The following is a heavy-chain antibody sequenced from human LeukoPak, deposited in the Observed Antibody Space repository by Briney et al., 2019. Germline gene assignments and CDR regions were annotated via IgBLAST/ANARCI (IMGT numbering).Heavy chain of an antibody. D-gene: IGHD2-2*01. Sequence: GGSLRLSCAASGFTVSSNYMSWVRQAPGKGLEWVSVIYSGGSTYYADSVKGRFTISRDNSKNTLYLQMNSLRAEDTAVYYCAKEEFSSGLSFYAPFSWGQGTLVTVSS. CDR3: AKEEFSSGLSFYAPFS. V-gene: IGHV3-53*01. CDR2: IYSGGST. CDR1: GFTVSSNY. J-gene: IGHJ5*02.